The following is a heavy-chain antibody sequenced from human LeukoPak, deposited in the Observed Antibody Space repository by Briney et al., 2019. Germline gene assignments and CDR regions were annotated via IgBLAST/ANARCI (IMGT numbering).Heavy chain of an antibody. J-gene: IGHJ3*02. V-gene: IGHV3-48*02. D-gene: IGHD6-6*01. CDR1: GFTFNSYN. CDR2: ISSSSSTI. CDR3: ARAYSSSSGRDAFDS. Sequence: PGGSLRLSCAASGFTFNSYNMNCVRQAPGKGLEWVSYISSSSSTIYYADSVKGRFTISRDSAKTSLFLQMNSLRDEDTAVYYCARAYSSSSGRDAFDSWGLGTLVTVSS.